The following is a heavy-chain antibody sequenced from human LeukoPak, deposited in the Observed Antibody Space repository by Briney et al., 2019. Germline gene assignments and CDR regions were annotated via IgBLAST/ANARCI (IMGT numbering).Heavy chain of an antibody. CDR3: ARARRGSSGYYFPVYFDY. CDR2: INHSGST. D-gene: IGHD3-22*01. V-gene: IGHV4-34*01. J-gene: IGHJ4*02. Sequence: PSETLSLTCAVYGGSFSGYYWSWIRQPPGKGLEWIGEINHSGSTNYNPSLKSRVTISVDTSKNQFSLKLSSVTAADTAVYYCARARRGSSGYYFPVYFDYWGQGTLVTVSS. CDR1: GGSFSGYY.